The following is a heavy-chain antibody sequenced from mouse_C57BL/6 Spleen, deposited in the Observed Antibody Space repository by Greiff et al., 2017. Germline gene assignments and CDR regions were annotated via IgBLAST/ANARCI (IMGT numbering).Heavy chain of an antibody. Sequence: QVQLKQPGAELVKPGASVKLSCKASGYTFTSYWMQWVKQRPGQGLEWIGEIDPSDSYTNYNQKFKGKATLTVDTSSSTAYMQLSSLTSEDSAVYYCARKGELRSFAYWGQGTLVTVSA. CDR1: GYTFTSYW. J-gene: IGHJ3*01. V-gene: IGHV1-50*01. D-gene: IGHD1-1*01. CDR2: IDPSDSYT. CDR3: ARKGELRSFAY.